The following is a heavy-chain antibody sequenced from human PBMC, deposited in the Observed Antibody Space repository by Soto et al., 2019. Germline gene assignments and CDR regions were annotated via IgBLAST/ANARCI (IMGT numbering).Heavy chain of an antibody. CDR2: INSDGSST. Sequence: GGSLRLSCAASGFTFSNYWMLWVRQAPGKGLVWVSRINSDGSSTTYADSVRGRFTISRDNAKNTLYLQMNSLRAEDTAVYYCARARYCSGGSCYADYWGQGTLVTVSS. D-gene: IGHD2-15*01. CDR3: ARARYCSGGSCYADY. V-gene: IGHV3-74*01. J-gene: IGHJ4*02. CDR1: GFTFSNYW.